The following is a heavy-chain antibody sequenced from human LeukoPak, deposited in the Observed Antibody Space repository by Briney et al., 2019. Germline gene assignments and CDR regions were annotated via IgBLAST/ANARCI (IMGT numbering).Heavy chain of an antibody. Sequence: SETLSLTCTVSGYSISSGYYWGWIRQPPGKGLEWIGSIYHSGSTYYNPSLKSRVTISLDTSKNQFSLKLISVTAADTALYYCAREGPHGSGIYYNPLDYWGQGALVIVSS. V-gene: IGHV4-38-2*02. CDR1: GYSISSGYY. J-gene: IGHJ4*02. D-gene: IGHD3-10*01. CDR3: AREGPHGSGIYYNPLDY. CDR2: IYHSGST.